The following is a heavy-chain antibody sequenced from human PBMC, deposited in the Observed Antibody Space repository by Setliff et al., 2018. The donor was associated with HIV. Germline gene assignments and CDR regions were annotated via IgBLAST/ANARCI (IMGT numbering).Heavy chain of an antibody. V-gene: IGHV4-59*01. D-gene: IGHD5-12*01. CDR1: GAPISSYY. Sequence: PPETLSLTCKVSGAPISSYYWNWIRQPPGKGLEWIGYIYNSGYSNSKPSLKSRVTISLDTSKNQFSLKLSSVTAADTAVYYCARGDGYRANDAYYDTGMDVWGQGITVTV. CDR2: IYNSGYS. J-gene: IGHJ6*02. CDR3: ARGDGYRANDAYYDTGMDV.